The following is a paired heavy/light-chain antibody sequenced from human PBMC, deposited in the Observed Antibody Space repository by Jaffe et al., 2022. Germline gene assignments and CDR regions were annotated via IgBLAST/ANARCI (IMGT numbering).Heavy chain of an antibody. Sequence: QVQLQESGPGLVKPSGTLSLTCAVSGGSISSSNWWSWVRQPPGKGLEWIGEIYHSGSTNYNPSLKSRVTISVDKSKNQFSLKLSSVTAADTAVYYCAKTYYDILTGYPYYYYYYMDVWGKGTTVTVSS. D-gene: IGHD3-9*01. J-gene: IGHJ6*03. CDR2: IYHSGST. CDR3: AKTYYDILTGYPYYYYYYMDV. V-gene: IGHV4-4*02. CDR1: GGSISSSNW.
Light chain of an antibody. Sequence: SSELTQDPAVSVALGQTVRITCQGDSLRSYYASWYQQKPGQAPVLVIYGKNNRPSGIPDRFSGSSSGNTASLTITGAQAEDEADYYCNSRDSSGNRPVFGGGTKLTVL. J-gene: IGLJ2*01. V-gene: IGLV3-19*01. CDR3: NSRDSSGNRPV. CDR1: SLRSYY. CDR2: GKN.